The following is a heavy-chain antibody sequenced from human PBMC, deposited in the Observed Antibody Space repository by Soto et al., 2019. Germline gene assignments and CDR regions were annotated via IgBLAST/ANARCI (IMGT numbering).Heavy chain of an antibody. Sequence: EVQLVESGGGLVQPGRSLRLSCAASGFTFDDYAMHWVRQAPGKGLEWVSNINWDSGFIDYADSVKGRFTISRDNAKNSLYLQMSILRPEDTAFYYCVKDRGAGRRGAFDYWGQGTRVTVSS. J-gene: IGHJ4*02. CDR2: INWDSGFI. D-gene: IGHD6-6*01. V-gene: IGHV3-9*01. CDR3: VKDRGAGRRGAFDY. CDR1: GFTFDDYA.